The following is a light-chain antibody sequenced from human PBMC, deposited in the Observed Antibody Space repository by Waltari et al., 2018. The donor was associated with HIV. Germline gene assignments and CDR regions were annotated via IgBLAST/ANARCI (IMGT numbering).Light chain of an antibody. V-gene: IGLV1-47*01. CDR1: SSNIGSNY. Sequence: QSVLTQPPSASGTPGQRVTLSCSGSSSNIGSNYVYWYQHLPGTAPKLLSYRNNQRPSGVPDRFSGSKSGTSASLAISGLRSEDEADYYCAAWDGSLSVVIFGGGTKLTVL. CDR3: AAWDGSLSVVI. CDR2: RNN. J-gene: IGLJ2*01.